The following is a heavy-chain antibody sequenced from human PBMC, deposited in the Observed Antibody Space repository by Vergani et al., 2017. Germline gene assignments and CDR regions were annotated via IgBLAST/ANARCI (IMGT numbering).Heavy chain of an antibody. J-gene: IGHJ6*03. CDR1: GGTFSSYD. D-gene: IGHD3-9*01. Sequence: QVELVQSGAEVKKPGSSVKVSCKASGGTFSSYDISWVRQAPGQGREWMGGIIPIFGTANYAQKFQGRVTITAEESTRTAYMELCSLRSEDTAVYYCARGILTCYCCYYYMDFWGKGTTVTVSS. CDR3: ARGILTCYCCYYYMDF. CDR2: IIPIFGTA. V-gene: IGHV1-69*01.